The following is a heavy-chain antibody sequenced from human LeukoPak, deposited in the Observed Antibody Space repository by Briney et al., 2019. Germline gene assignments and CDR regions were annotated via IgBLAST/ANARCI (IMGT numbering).Heavy chain of an antibody. D-gene: IGHD5-24*01. CDR3: ARQDRDGYNSDDH. CDR1: GGSISSSNW. Sequence: SETLSLTCAVSGGSISSSNWWSWVRQPPGKGLEWIGEIYHSGSTNYNPSLKSRVTISVDKSKNQFSLKLSSVTAADTAVYYCARQDRDGYNSDDHWGQGTLVTVSS. V-gene: IGHV4-4*02. J-gene: IGHJ4*02. CDR2: IYHSGST.